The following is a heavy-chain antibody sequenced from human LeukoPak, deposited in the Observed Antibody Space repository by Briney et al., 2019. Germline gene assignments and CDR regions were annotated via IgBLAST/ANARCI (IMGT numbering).Heavy chain of an antibody. CDR2: ISGSGGSP. CDR1: GFTFRSYA. V-gene: IGHV3-23*01. D-gene: IGHD1-14*01. Sequence: GGSLRLSCADSGFTFRSYAMSWVRQAPGKGLEWVSDISGSGGSPYYADSVKGRFTISRDNSKNTLYLQMNSLRAEDTAVYYCARNNGDRADAFDIWGQGTMVTVSS. CDR3: ARNNGDRADAFDI. J-gene: IGHJ3*02.